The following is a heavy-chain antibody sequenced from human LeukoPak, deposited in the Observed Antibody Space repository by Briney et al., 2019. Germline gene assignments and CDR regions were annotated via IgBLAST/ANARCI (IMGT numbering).Heavy chain of an antibody. Sequence: GGSLRLSCAASEFTFSSYWRTWVRQAPGKGLEWVANINQDGSDKYYVDSVKGRFTISRDNAKNSLYLQMNSLRAEDTAVYYCSRARKSSNWEYWGQGTLVTVSS. CDR2: INQDGSDK. CDR1: EFTFSSYW. J-gene: IGHJ4*02. D-gene: IGHD6-13*01. CDR3: SRARKSSNWEY. V-gene: IGHV3-7*03.